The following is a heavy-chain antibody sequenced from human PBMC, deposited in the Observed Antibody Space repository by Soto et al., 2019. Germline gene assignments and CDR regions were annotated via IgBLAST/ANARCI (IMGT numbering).Heavy chain of an antibody. Sequence: GGSLRLSCAASGFTFSSYAMHWVRQAPGKGLEWVAVISYDGSNKYYADSVKGRFTISRDNSKNTLYLQMNSLRAEDTAVYYCARDGYCTNGVCHPHIGYGMDVWGKGTTVTVAS. CDR1: GFTFSSYA. V-gene: IGHV3-30-3*01. J-gene: IGHJ6*04. D-gene: IGHD2-8*01. CDR2: ISYDGSNK. CDR3: ARDGYCTNGVCHPHIGYGMDV.